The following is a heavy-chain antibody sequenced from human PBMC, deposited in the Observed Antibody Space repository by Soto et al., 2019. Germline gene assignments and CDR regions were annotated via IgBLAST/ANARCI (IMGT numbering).Heavy chain of an antibody. D-gene: IGHD4-17*01. V-gene: IGHV4-39*07. CDR1: GGSINNNHYY. CDR2: ISYSGTT. J-gene: IGHJ4*02. Sequence: PSETLSLTCTVSGGSINNNHYYWGWVRQPPGKGLEWIASISYSGTTYYNPSLKSRVTKSIDTSRNQFSLKLSSVTAADTAVYYCARRYGASFDYWGQGTLVTVSS. CDR3: ARRYGASFDY.